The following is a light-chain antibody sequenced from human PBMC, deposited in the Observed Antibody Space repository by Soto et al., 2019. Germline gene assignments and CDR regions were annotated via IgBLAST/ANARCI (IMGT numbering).Light chain of an antibody. V-gene: IGKV1-17*01. CDR2: AAS. J-gene: IGKJ3*01. CDR1: QGIGIY. Sequence: DIQMTQSPSSLSASVGDRVTITCRASQGIGIYLGWYQQKPGKAPKRLIYAASSLEGGVPSRFSGSGSGTEFTLTSSSLQPEDFATYYCLQHNTYPFTFGPGTKVDIK. CDR3: LQHNTYPFT.